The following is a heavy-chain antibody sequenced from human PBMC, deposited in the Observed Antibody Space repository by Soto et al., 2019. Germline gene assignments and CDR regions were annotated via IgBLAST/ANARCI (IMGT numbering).Heavy chain of an antibody. Sequence: ASVKVSCKASGYTFTSYYMHWVRQAPGQGLEWMGIINPSDGSTSYAQKFQGRVTMTRDTSTSTVYMELSSLRSEDTAVYYCAREKRGYSYGDHAFDIWGQGTMVTVSS. D-gene: IGHD5-18*01. CDR1: GYTFTSYY. V-gene: IGHV1-46*01. CDR3: AREKRGYSYGDHAFDI. CDR2: INPSDGST. J-gene: IGHJ3*02.